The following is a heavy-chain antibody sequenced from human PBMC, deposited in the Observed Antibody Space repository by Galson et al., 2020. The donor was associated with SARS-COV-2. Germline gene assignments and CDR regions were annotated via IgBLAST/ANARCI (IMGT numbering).Heavy chain of an antibody. V-gene: IGHV1-46*01. CDR3: AREKDSHYDFWGGDTGYYYYYMDV. J-gene: IGHJ6*03. CDR2: INPSGGST. Sequence: ASVKVSCKASGYTFTSYYMHWVRQAPGQGLEWMGIINPSGGSTSYAQKFQGRVTMTRDTSTSTVYMELSSLRSEDTAVYYCAREKDSHYDFWGGDTGYYYYYMDVWGKGTTVTVAS. CDR1: GYTFTSYY. D-gene: IGHD3-3*01.